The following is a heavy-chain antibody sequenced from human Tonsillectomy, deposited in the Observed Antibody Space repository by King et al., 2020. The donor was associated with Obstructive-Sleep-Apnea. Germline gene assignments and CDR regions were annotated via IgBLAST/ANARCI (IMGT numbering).Heavy chain of an antibody. D-gene: IGHD3-16*01. CDR1: GYSISSGYY. J-gene: IGHJ4*02. CDR3: ARVRPPRMRGGYFDY. CDR2: IYHSGST. Sequence: VQLQESGPGLVKPSETLSLTCTVSGYSISSGYYWGWLRQPPGKGLEWIGSIYHSGSTYYNPSLKSRVTISVDTSKNQFSLKLSSVTAADTAVYYCARVRPPRMRGGYFDYWGQGTLVTVSS. V-gene: IGHV4-38-2*02.